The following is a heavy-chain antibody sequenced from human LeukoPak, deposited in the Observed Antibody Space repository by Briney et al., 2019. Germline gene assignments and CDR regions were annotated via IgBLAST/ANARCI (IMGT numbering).Heavy chain of an antibody. V-gene: IGHV1-69*04. CDR3: ARGDCSSTSCYTSFYYGLDV. Sequence: SVKVSCKASGGTSNSYAISWVRQAPGQGLDWMGRIIPILHITNYAQKFQGRVTITADKSTSTAYMELSSLRSEDTAVYYCARGDCSSTSCYTSFYYGLDVWGQGTTVTVSS. J-gene: IGHJ6*02. CDR1: GGTSNSYA. CDR2: IIPILHIT. D-gene: IGHD2-2*02.